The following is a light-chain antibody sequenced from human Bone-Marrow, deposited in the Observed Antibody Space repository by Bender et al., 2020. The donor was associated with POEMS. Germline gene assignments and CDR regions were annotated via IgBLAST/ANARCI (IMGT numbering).Light chain of an antibody. V-gene: IGLV2-8*01. CDR2: EVN. Sequence: QSALIQPPSASGSPGQSVTISCTGTSSDVGAYDYVSWYQQHPGKAPKLIIFEVNKRPSGVPDRFSGSKSGNTASLTISGLQAEDEADYYCCSHTSSNTLVFGGGTKLTVL. CDR1: SSDVGAYDY. CDR3: CSHTSSNTLV. J-gene: IGLJ2*01.